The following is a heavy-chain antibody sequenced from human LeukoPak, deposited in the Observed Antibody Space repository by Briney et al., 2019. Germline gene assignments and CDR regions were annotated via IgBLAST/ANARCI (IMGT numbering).Heavy chain of an antibody. D-gene: IGHD3-9*01. CDR3: ARTLRYFDWSTMGAFDI. Sequence: SETLSLTCTVSGGSISSSSYYWGWIRQPPGKGLEWIGSIYYSGSTYYNPSLKSRVTISVDTSKNQFSLKLSSVTAADTAVYYCARTLRYFDWSTMGAFDIWGQGTMVTVSS. J-gene: IGHJ3*02. CDR1: GGSISSSSYY. CDR2: IYYSGST. V-gene: IGHV4-39*01.